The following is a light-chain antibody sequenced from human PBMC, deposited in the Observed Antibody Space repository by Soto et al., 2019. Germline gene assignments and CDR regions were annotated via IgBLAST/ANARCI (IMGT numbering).Light chain of an antibody. J-gene: IGKJ1*01. Sequence: DIQMTQSASSLSASVGDRVTIPCRASQSVSSYVNWYQHKPGKAPKLLIFTTSSLESGVPSRFSGSGSWTDFTLTISSLHPEDFATYYGQQTSIIPWTFGQGTTVEF. CDR2: TTS. V-gene: IGKV1-39*01. CDR1: QSVSSY. CDR3: QQTSIIPWT.